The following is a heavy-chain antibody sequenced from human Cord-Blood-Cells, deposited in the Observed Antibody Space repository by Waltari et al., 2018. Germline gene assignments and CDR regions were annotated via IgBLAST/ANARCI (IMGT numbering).Heavy chain of an antibody. V-gene: IGHV1-2*04. CDR1: GYTFTGYY. CDR2: SNPNSGGT. J-gene: IGHJ4*02. CDR3: ARSYDILTGYFDY. D-gene: IGHD3-9*01. Sequence: QVQLVQSGAEVKKPGASVTVSCKASGYTFTGYYMHWVRQAPGQGLEWMGWSNPNSGGTNYAQKFQGWVTMTRDTSISTAYMELSRLRSDDTAVYYCARSYDILTGYFDYWGQGTLVTVSS.